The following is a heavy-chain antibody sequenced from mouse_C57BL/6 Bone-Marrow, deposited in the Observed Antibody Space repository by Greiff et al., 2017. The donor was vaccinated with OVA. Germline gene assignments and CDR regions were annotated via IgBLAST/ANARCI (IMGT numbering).Heavy chain of an antibody. Sequence: LQQSGAELVRPGASVKMSCKASGYTFTSYNMHWVKQTPRQGLEWIGAIYPGNGDTSYNQKFKGKATLTVDKSSSTAYMQLSSLTSEDSAVYFCARLRDYSNYDYAMDYWGQGTSVTVSS. CDR1: GYTFTSYN. D-gene: IGHD2-5*01. CDR3: ARLRDYSNYDYAMDY. V-gene: IGHV1-12*01. J-gene: IGHJ4*01. CDR2: IYPGNGDT.